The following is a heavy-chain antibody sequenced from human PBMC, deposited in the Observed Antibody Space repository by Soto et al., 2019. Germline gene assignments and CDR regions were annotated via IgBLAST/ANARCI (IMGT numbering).Heavy chain of an antibody. Sequence: EVQLVESGGGLVQPGRSLRLSCAASGFTFDDYAMHWVRQAPGKGLEWVSGISWNSGSIGYADSVKGRFTISRDNAKNSLYLQMNSLRAEDTALYYCAKDINAAMAAGDAFDIWGQGTMVTVSS. V-gene: IGHV3-9*01. CDR1: GFTFDDYA. J-gene: IGHJ3*02. CDR3: AKDINAAMAAGDAFDI. D-gene: IGHD5-18*01. CDR2: ISWNSGSI.